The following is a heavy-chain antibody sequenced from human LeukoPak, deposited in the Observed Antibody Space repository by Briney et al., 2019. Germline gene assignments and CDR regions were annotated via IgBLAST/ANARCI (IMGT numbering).Heavy chain of an antibody. Sequence: GGSLRLSCAASGFTFSSYAMSWVRQAPGKGLEWVGFIRSKAYGGTTEYAASVKGRFTISRDDSKSIAYLQMNSLKTEDTAVYYCTRSRAYGGNPHSWGQGTLVTVSS. D-gene: IGHD4-23*01. V-gene: IGHV3-49*04. CDR2: IRSKAYGGTT. J-gene: IGHJ4*02. CDR3: TRSRAYGGNPHS. CDR1: GFTFSSYA.